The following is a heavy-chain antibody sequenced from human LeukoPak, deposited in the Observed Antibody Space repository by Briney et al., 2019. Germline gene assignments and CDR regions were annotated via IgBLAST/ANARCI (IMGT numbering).Heavy chain of an antibody. CDR2: INPNSGGT. J-gene: IGHJ3*02. V-gene: IGHV1-2*02. D-gene: IGHD3-22*01. Sequence: ASVKVSCKASGYTFTGYYMHWVRQAPGQGLEWMGWINPNSGGTNYAQKFQGRVTMTRDTSISTAYMELSRLRSDDTAVYYCARALKGLGYYSYDAFDIWGQGTMVTVSS. CDR3: ARALKGLGYYSYDAFDI. CDR1: GYTFTGYY.